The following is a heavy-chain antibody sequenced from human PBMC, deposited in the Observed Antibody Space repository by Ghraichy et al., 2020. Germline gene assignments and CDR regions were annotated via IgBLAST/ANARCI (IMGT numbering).Heavy chain of an antibody. CDR2: IYYSGST. CDR1: GGSISSYY. D-gene: IGHD6-19*01. CDR3: ARVRQWPTLFDP. Sequence: GSLRLSCTVSGGSISSYYWSWIRQPPGKGLEWIGYIYYSGSTNYNPSLKRRVTISVDTSKNQFSLKLSSVTAADTAVYYCARVRQWPTLFDPWGQGTLVTVSS. J-gene: IGHJ5*02. V-gene: IGHV4-59*01.